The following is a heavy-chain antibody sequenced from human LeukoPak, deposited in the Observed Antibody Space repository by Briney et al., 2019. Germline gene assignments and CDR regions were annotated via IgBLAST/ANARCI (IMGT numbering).Heavy chain of an antibody. CDR2: INPTGGST. D-gene: IGHD1-26*01. CDR1: GGTFSNYA. J-gene: IGHJ5*02. Sequence: ASVKVSCKASGGTFSNYAIGWVRQAPGQGLEWMGLINPTGGSTGYAQKFQGRVTMTRDMSTSTDYMELSSLRSEDTAIYYCARDNSVGDNAWWFDPWGQGTLVTVSS. V-gene: IGHV1-46*01. CDR3: ARDNSVGDNAWWFDP.